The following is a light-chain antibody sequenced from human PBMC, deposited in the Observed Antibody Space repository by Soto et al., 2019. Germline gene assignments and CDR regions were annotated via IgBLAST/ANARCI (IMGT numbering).Light chain of an antibody. Sequence: EIVLTQSPGTLSLSPGERATLSCRASQSVSSRYLAWYQQKIGQPPRLLIFEASSRATGIPDRFSGSGSGTDFTLTISSLEPEDFSVYYCQQYFRSPPSWTFGQGTKVEIK. J-gene: IGKJ1*01. CDR3: QQYFRSPPSWT. CDR2: EAS. CDR1: QSVSSRY. V-gene: IGKV3-20*01.